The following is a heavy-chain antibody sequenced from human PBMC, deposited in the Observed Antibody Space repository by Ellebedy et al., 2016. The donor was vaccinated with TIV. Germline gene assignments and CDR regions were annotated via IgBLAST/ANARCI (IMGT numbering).Heavy chain of an antibody. V-gene: IGHV3-15*01. CDR3: TTGVCSGGSCPFDF. D-gene: IGHD2-15*01. Sequence: GESLKISCAASGFTFSSYSMNWVRQAPGKGLEWVGRIKSKTDTGRANYAAPLKGRFTISRDDSKNTLYLQMDSLETEDTAVYFCTTGVCSGGSCPFDFWGQGTLVTVSS. CDR1: GFTFSSYS. J-gene: IGHJ4*02. CDR2: IKSKTDTGRA.